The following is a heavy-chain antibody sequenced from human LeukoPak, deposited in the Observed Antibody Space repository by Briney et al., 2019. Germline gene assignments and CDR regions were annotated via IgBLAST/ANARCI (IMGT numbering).Heavy chain of an antibody. V-gene: IGHV4-59*01. D-gene: IGHD3-3*01. J-gene: IGHJ4*02. CDR2: IYYSGNT. CDR1: GGTISNYY. CDR3: ARLHDFWSGYFDY. Sequence: PSETLSLTCTVAGGTISNYYWSWIRQPPGKGLEWIGHIYYSGNTNYNPSLESRLTISVETFKNQFSLNLKSVTAADTAVYYCARLHDFWSGYFDYWGQGALVTVSS.